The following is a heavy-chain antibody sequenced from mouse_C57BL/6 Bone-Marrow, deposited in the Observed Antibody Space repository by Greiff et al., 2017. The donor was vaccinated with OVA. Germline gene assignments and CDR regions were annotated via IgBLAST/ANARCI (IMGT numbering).Heavy chain of an antibody. J-gene: IGHJ2*01. Sequence: EVQVVESGGGLVKPGGSLKLSCAASGFTFSSYAMSWVRQTPEKRLEWVATISDGGSYTYYPDNVKGRFTISRDNAKNNLYLQMSHLKSEDTAMYYCAREGGYYDDYWGQGTTLTVSS. V-gene: IGHV5-4*01. CDR2: ISDGGSYT. CDR3: AREGGYYDDY. CDR1: GFTFSSYA. D-gene: IGHD2-4*01.